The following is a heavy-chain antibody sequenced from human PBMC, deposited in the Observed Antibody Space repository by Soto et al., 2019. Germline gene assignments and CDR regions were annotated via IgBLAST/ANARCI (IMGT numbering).Heavy chain of an antibody. CDR2: ISGSGGST. Sequence: GGSLRLSCAASGFTFSSYAMSWVRQAPGKGLEWVSVISGSGGSTYYADSVKGRFTISRDNSKNTLYVQMNSLRAEDTAVYYCAKGIAAAGPAYYGMDVWGQGTTVTVSS. J-gene: IGHJ6*02. CDR1: GFTFSSYA. D-gene: IGHD6-13*01. V-gene: IGHV3-23*01. CDR3: AKGIAAAGPAYYGMDV.